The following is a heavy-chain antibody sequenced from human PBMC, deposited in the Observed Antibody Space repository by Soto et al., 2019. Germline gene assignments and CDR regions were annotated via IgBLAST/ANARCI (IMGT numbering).Heavy chain of an antibody. CDR3: AKKPPSSIQGWACGMDV. CDR1: GFSVTTNY. D-gene: IGHD1-26*01. CDR2: TFTGGST. J-gene: IGHJ6*02. Sequence: EVQLVETGGGLIQPGGSLRLSCLASGFSVTTNYIIWVLQPPGKGLEWVSTTFTGGSTHYADSVKGRFSISRDNSKKTVYLQMNNLRVEDTAVYYCAKKPPSSIQGWACGMDVGGHGTTVSVSS. V-gene: IGHV3-53*02.